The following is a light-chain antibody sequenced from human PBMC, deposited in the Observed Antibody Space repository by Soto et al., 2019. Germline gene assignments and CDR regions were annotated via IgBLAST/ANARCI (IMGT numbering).Light chain of an antibody. V-gene: IGKV1-5*03. J-gene: IGKJ2*01. CDR1: QSISSW. Sequence: DIQMTQSPSTLSASVGDRVTITCRASQSISSWLAWYQQKPGKAPKVLIYKASSLESGVPSRFSGSGSGTEFTLTISSLQPDEFATYYCQQYHSLNTFGQGTKLEI. CDR3: QQYHSLNT. CDR2: KAS.